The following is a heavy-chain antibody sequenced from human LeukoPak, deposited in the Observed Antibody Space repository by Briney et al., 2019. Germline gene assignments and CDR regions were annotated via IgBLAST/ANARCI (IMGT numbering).Heavy chain of an antibody. D-gene: IGHD5-18*01. CDR3: ARDRGYSYGYYYYYYMDV. CDR2: IYYSGST. J-gene: IGHJ6*03. Sequence: PSETLSLTCTVSGGSISSSSYYWSWIRQPPGKGLEWIGYIYYSGSTNYNPSLKSRVTISVDTSKNQFSLKLSSVTAADTAVYYCARDRGYSYGYYYYYYMDVWGKGTTVTVSS. CDR1: GGSISSSSYY. V-gene: IGHV4-61*01.